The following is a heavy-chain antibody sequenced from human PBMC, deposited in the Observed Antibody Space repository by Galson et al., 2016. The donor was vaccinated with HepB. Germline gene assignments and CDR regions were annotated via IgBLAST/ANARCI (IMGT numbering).Heavy chain of an antibody. D-gene: IGHD1-14*01. J-gene: IGHJ5*01. CDR1: GFTFSNFA. Sequence: SLRLSCAASGFTFSNFAMHWVRQAPGKGLEWVAVIWYGGTSKYYVDSVKGRFTISRDNSKNTLNLQMNSLRAEDTAVYYCAKVATPTRNHEYWFESCGQGALLTV. CDR2: IWYGGTSK. CDR3: AKVATPTRNHEYWFES. V-gene: IGHV3-33*03.